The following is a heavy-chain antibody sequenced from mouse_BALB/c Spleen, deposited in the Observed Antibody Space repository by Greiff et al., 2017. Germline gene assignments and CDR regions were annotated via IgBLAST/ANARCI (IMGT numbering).Heavy chain of an antibody. CDR1: GYSITSDYA. CDR3: ARKEIGPHFGY. CDR2: ISYSGST. J-gene: IGHJ2*01. Sequence: VQLKESGPGLVKPSQSLSLTCTVTGYSITSDYAWNWIRQFPGNKLEWMGYISYSGSTSYNPSLKSRISITRDTSKNQFFLQLNSVTTEDTATYYCARKEIGPHFGYWGQGTTLTVSS. V-gene: IGHV3-2*02.